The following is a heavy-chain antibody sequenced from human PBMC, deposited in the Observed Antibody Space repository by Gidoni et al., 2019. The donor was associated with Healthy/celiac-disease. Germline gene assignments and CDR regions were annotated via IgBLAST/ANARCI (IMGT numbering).Heavy chain of an antibody. V-gene: IGHV3-15*01. CDR1: GFTFSNAW. Sequence: EVQLVESGGGLVKPGGSLRLSCAASGFTFSNAWMSWVRQAPGKGLEWVGRIKSKTDGGTTDYAAPVKGRFTISRDDSKNTLYLQMNSLKTEDTAVYYSTTDPHIVVVVEGWPWGQGTLVTVSS. D-gene: IGHD2-15*01. CDR2: IKSKTDGGTT. J-gene: IGHJ5*02. CDR3: TTDPHIVVVVEGWP.